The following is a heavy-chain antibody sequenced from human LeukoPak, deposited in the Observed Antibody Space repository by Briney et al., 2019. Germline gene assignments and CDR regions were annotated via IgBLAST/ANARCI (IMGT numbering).Heavy chain of an antibody. CDR1: GFTFSSYW. V-gene: IGHV3-7*01. CDR2: IKEDGSER. CDR3: VSEGYNYYGMDV. Sequence: GGSLRLSCAAFGFTFSSYWMSWVRLAPGKGLEWVANIKEDGSERNYVDSVKGRFTISRDNAKNSLYLQMNSLRVADTAVYYCVSEGYNYYGMDVWGQGTTVTVSS. J-gene: IGHJ6*02.